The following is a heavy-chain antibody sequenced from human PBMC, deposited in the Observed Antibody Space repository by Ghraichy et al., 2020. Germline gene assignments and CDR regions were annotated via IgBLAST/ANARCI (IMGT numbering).Heavy chain of an antibody. J-gene: IGHJ4*02. CDR3: AREAIGRKGYYFDY. V-gene: IGHV4-59*01. CDR2: IYYSGST. Sequence: SETLSLTCTVSGGSISSYYWSWIRQPPGKGLEWIGYIYYSGSTNYNPSLKSRVTISVDTSKNQFSLKLSSVTAADTAVYYCAREAIGRKGYYFDYWGQGTLVTVSS. CDR1: GGSISSYY.